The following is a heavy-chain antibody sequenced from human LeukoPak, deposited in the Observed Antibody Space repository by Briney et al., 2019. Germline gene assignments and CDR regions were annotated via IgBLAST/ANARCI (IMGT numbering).Heavy chain of an antibody. CDR2: ISYDGSNK. CDR1: GFTFSSYG. D-gene: IGHD6-19*01. CDR3: ARVGIAVAGNGGAFDI. Sequence: GRSLRLSCAASGFTFSSYGMHWVRQAPGKGLEWVAVISYDGSNKYYADSVKGRFTISRDNSKNTLYLQMNSLRAEDTAVYYCARVGIAVAGNGGAFDIWGQGTMVTVSS. J-gene: IGHJ3*02. V-gene: IGHV3-30*03.